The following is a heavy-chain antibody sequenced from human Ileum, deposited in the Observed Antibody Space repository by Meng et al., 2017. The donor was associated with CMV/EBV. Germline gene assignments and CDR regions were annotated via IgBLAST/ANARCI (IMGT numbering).Heavy chain of an antibody. CDR3: ARGRYSYGYFDY. CDR1: GGSSSGYY. V-gene: IGHV4-34*01. CDR2: INHSGST. Sequence: SETLSLTCAVYGGSSSGYYWSWIRQPPGKGLEWIGEINHSGSTNYNPSLKSRVTISVDTSKNQFSLKLSSVTAADTAVYYCARGRYSYGYFDYWGQGTLVTVSS. J-gene: IGHJ4*02. D-gene: IGHD5-18*01.